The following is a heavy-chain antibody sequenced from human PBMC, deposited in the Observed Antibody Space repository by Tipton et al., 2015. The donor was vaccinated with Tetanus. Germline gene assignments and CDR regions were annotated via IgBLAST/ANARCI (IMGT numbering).Heavy chain of an antibody. Sequence: LRLSCTVSGGSISSYYWSWIRQPPGKGLEWIGYIYYSGSTNYNPSLKSRVTISVDTSKNQFSLKLSSVTAADTAVYYCAGSITMVRGASFDYWGQGTLVTVSS. J-gene: IGHJ4*02. CDR1: GGSISSYY. CDR3: AGSITMVRGASFDY. V-gene: IGHV4-59*08. D-gene: IGHD3-10*01. CDR2: IYYSGST.